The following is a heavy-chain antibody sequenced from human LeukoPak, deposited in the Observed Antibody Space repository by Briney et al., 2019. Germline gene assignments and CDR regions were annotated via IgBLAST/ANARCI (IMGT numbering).Heavy chain of an antibody. Sequence: GGALRLSCSASGLTLSTYAMHWVPQAPGKGLEHVSVISGSGGSTYYADSVKGRFTISRDPSKNPLYLQMSSLRLEDTAVYYCVRGALFLWFGEGWYGMDVWGQGTTVTASS. CDR3: VRGALFLWFGEGWYGMDV. V-gene: IGHV3-64D*06. CDR1: GLTLSTYA. J-gene: IGHJ6*02. CDR2: ISGSGGST. D-gene: IGHD3-10*01.